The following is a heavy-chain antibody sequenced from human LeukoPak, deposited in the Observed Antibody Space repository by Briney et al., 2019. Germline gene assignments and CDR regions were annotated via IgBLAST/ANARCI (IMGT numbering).Heavy chain of an antibody. Sequence: PGGSLRLSCAASGFIFSNFPMSWVRQAPGKGLEWVSGIGDSGFSAYSGFSTYYADSVKGRFTISRDNSKNTLFLQMNSLRAEDTAVYYCAKRGDGCSGGSCHYWYFDLWGRGTLVTVSS. CDR2: IGDSGFSAYSGFST. CDR1: GFIFSNFP. J-gene: IGHJ2*01. D-gene: IGHD2-15*01. V-gene: IGHV3-23*01. CDR3: AKRGDGCSGGSCHYWYFDL.